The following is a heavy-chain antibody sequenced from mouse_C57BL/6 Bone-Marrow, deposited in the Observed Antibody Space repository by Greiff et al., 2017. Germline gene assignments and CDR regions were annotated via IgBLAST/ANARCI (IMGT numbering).Heavy chain of an antibody. CDR3: APSHFFYAMDY. CDR2: IHPSDSDT. CDR1: GYTFTSYW. V-gene: IGHV1-74*01. D-gene: IGHD6-1*01. Sequence: QVQLKQPGAELVKPGASVKVSCKASGYTFTSYWMHWVKQRPGQGLEWIGRIHPSDSDTNYNQKFKGKATLTVDKSSSTAYMQLSSLTSEDSAVYYCAPSHFFYAMDYWGQGTSVTVSS. J-gene: IGHJ4*01.